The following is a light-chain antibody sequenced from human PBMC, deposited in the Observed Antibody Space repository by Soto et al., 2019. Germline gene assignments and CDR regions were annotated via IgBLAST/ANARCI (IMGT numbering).Light chain of an antibody. CDR3: QSYDSSLSGSGV. J-gene: IGLJ3*02. Sequence: QLVLTQPPSVSEAPGQRVTISCTGSSSNIGAGYDVHWYLHLPGTAPKLLIYGNSNRPSGVPDRFSGSKSGTSGSLAITGLQAEDEAADYCQSYDSSLSGSGVFGGGTKLTVL. CDR1: SSNIGAGYD. CDR2: GNS. V-gene: IGLV1-40*01.